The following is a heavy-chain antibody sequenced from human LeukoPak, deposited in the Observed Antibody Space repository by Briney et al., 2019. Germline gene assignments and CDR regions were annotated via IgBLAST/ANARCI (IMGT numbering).Heavy chain of an antibody. CDR2: IKQDGSET. D-gene: IGHD2-15*01. Sequence: GGSLRLSCAASGFTFYDYGMGWAPQAPGEGREWVANIKQDGSETYYVDSVKGRFTISRDNAKNSLYLQMNSLRAEDTAVYYCARGCSGGSCYLYYFDYWGQGTLVTVSS. CDR3: ARGCSGGSCYLYYFDY. V-gene: IGHV3-7*01. J-gene: IGHJ4*02. CDR1: GFTFYDYG.